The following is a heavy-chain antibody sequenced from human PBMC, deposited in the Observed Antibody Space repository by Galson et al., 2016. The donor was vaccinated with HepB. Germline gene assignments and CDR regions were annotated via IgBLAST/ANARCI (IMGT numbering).Heavy chain of an antibody. Sequence: SLRLSCAASGFTFDDSAMHWVRQTPGKGLELVSGIYYHSDRIGYADSVRGRFTISRDNARNSLYLQMNSLRDEDTAVYYCARDWSYYYYYGMDVWGQGTTVTVSS. V-gene: IGHV3-9*01. J-gene: IGHJ6*02. CDR2: IYYHSDRI. D-gene: IGHD1-26*01. CDR1: GFTFDDSA. CDR3: ARDWSYYYYYGMDV.